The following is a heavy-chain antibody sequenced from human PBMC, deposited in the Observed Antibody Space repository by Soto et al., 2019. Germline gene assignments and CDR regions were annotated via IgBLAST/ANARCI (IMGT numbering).Heavy chain of an antibody. CDR1: GGSMSSYY. V-gene: IGHV4-4*07. CDR2: IYSDGSS. CDR3: AVKVLGGYGDYFDY. Sequence: SETLSLTCTVSGGSMSSYYWSWMRQPAGKGLEWIGRIYSDGSSAYNSSLRSRVTVSVDTSKNQFSLNLNSVSAADTAAYYCAVKVLGGYGDYFDYWGQGTLVTVSS. D-gene: IGHD5-12*01. J-gene: IGHJ4*02.